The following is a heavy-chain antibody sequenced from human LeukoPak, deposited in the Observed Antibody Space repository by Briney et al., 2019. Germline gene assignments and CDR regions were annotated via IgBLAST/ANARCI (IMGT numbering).Heavy chain of an antibody. J-gene: IGHJ4*02. D-gene: IGHD3-22*01. CDR1: GFTFSSYG. CDR3: AKGGYYDSSGYYDPCDY. CDR2: IRYDGSNK. Sequence: GGSLRLSCGASGFTFSSYGMHWVRQAPGKGLEWVAFIRYDGSNKYYADSVKGRFTISRDNAKNSLYLQMNSLRAEDTALYYCAKGGYYDSSGYYDPCDYWGQGTLVTVSS. V-gene: IGHV3-30*02.